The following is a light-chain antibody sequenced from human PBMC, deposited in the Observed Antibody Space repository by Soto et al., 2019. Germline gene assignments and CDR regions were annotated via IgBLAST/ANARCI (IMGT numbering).Light chain of an antibody. CDR1: QFLSSY. CDR2: GAS. CDR3: QQYNNWPRT. V-gene: IGKV3-15*01. J-gene: IGKJ1*01. Sequence: EVVLTQSPVTLSLSPGERASLSCRASQFLSSYLAWYQQIPGQPPRLLIYGASTRATGIPARFSGSGSGTEFTLTISSLQSEDFAVYYCQQYNNWPRTFGQGTKVDIK.